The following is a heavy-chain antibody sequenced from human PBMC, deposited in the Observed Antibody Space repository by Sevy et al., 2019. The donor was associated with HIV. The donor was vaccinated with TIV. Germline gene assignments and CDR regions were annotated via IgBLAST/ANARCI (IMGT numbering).Heavy chain of an antibody. CDR3: ARDAGYSTVWYPGY. V-gene: IGHV3-30*03. J-gene: IGHJ4*02. CDR1: GFSFSTHA. D-gene: IGHD6-19*01. CDR2: ISFDGSDK. Sequence: WGSLRLSCAASGFSFSTHAMHWVRQAPGKGLEWVAVISFDGSDKYYTDSVKGRFTISRDDSKNTLLLQVSSLRAEDTAVYYCARDAGYSTVWYPGYRGQGTLVTVSS.